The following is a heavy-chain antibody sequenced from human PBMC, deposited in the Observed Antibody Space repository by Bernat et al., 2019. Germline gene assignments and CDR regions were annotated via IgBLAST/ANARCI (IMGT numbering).Heavy chain of an antibody. CDR3: ARSGPARGYSGYDFYY. Sequence: EVQLVESGGGLVQPGGSLRLSCAASGFTFSSYEMNWVRQAPGKGLEWVSYISSSGSTIYYADSVKGRFTISRDNAKNSLYLQMNSLRAEDTAVYYCARSGPARGYSGYDFYYWGRGTLVTVSS. CDR2: ISSSGSTI. J-gene: IGHJ4*02. V-gene: IGHV3-48*03. CDR1: GFTFSSYE. D-gene: IGHD5-12*01.